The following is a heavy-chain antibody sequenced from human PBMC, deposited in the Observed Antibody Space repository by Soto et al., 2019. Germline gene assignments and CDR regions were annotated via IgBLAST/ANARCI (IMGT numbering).Heavy chain of an antibody. CDR3: ARHPRYCSGGSCYSRAYYFDY. Sequence: QVQLQESGPGLVKPSETLSLTCTVSGGSISSYYWSWIRQPPGKGLEWIGYIYYSGSTNYNPSLHSRVTLSVDTSKNQFSLKRSSVTAADTDGYYFARHPRYCSGGSCYSRAYYFDYWGQGTLVTVSS. CDR1: GGSISSYY. J-gene: IGHJ4*02. V-gene: IGHV4-59*08. CDR2: IYYSGST. D-gene: IGHD2-15*01.